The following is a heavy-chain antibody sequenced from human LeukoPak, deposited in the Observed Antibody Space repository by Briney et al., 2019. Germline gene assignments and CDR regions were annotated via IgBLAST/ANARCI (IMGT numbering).Heavy chain of an antibody. CDR2: ISSSSSYI. CDR3: ARETSGITGTTSY. J-gene: IGHJ4*02. CDR1: GFTFSSYS. D-gene: IGHD1-7*01. Sequence: NTGGSLRLSCAASGFTFSSYSMNWVRQAPGKGLEWVSSISSSSSYIYYADSVKGRFTISRDNAKNSLYLQMNSLRAEDTAVYYCARETSGITGTTSYWGQGTLVTVSS. V-gene: IGHV3-21*01.